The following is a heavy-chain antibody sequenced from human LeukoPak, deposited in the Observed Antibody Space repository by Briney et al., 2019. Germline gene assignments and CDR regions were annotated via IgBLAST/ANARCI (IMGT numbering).Heavy chain of an antibody. CDR1: GFTFSSYA. CDR2: ISGSGGST. D-gene: IGHD2-15*01. Sequence: GGSLRLSCAASGFTFSSYAMRWVRQAPGKGLERVSAISGSGGSTYYADSVKGRFTISRDNSKNTLYLQMNSLRAEDTAVYYCAKDGYCSGGICRTPPLYWGQGTLVTVSS. CDR3: AKDGYCSGGICRTPPLY. V-gene: IGHV3-23*01. J-gene: IGHJ4*02.